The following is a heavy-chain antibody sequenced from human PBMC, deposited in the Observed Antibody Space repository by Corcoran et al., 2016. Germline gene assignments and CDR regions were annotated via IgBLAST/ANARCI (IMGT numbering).Heavy chain of an antibody. CDR2: INHSGST. CDR3: ASLLPSSQRGGMDV. Sequence: QVQLQQWGAGLLKPSETLSLTCAVYGGSFSGYYWSWIRQPPGKGLEWIGEINHSGSTNYNPSLKSRVTISVDTSKNQFPLKLSSVTAADTAVYYCASLLPSSQRGGMDVWGQGTTVTVSS. J-gene: IGHJ6*02. V-gene: IGHV4-34*01. D-gene: IGHD2-2*01. CDR1: GGSFSGYY.